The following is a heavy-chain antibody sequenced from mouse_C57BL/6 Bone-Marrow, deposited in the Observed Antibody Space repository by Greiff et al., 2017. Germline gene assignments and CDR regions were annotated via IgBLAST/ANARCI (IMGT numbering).Heavy chain of an antibody. Sequence: VQLKESGGDLVKPGGSLKLSCAASGFTFSSYGMSWVRQTPDKRLEWVATISSGGSYTYYPDSVKGRFTISRDNAKNTLYLQMSSLKSENTAMYYCARHRAHYGLYAMDYWGQGTSVTVSS. J-gene: IGHJ4*01. CDR1: GFTFSSYG. V-gene: IGHV5-6*01. D-gene: IGHD1-1*02. CDR3: ARHRAHYGLYAMDY. CDR2: ISSGGSYT.